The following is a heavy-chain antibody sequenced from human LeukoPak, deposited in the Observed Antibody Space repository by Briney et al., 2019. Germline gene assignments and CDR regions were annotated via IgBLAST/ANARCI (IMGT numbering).Heavy chain of an antibody. CDR2: IRYDGSSK. J-gene: IGHJ6*03. CDR3: AKGRGWEASYYYYYMDV. D-gene: IGHD1-26*01. V-gene: IGHV3-30*02. CDR1: GFTFSISA. Sequence: QTGGSLRLSCAASGFTFSISAMSWVRQAPGKGLEWVAFIRYDGSSKYYADSVKGRFTISRDNSKNTLYLQMNSLRAEDTAVYYCAKGRGWEASYYYYYMDVWGKGTTVTISS.